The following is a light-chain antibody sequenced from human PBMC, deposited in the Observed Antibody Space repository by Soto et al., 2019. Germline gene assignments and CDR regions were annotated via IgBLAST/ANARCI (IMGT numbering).Light chain of an antibody. J-gene: IGKJ1*01. CDR1: QTIARW. Sequence: DIQMSHSPSTLSASVRPGVSIQCRARQTIARWMAWYQQKPGKAPKLLIYDASTLESGVPSRFSGSRSGTEFTLTISSLQPDDFATYYCQQYNSYSWTFGQGTKV. CDR3: QQYNSYSWT. V-gene: IGKV1-5*01. CDR2: DAS.